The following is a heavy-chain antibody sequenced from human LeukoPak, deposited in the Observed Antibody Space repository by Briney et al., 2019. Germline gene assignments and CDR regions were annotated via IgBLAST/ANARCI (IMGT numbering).Heavy chain of an antibody. CDR3: ARDAGEGMATIMDY. CDR1: GYTFTSYG. V-gene: IGHV1-18*01. D-gene: IGHD5-24*01. CDR2: ISAYNGNT. J-gene: IGHJ4*02. Sequence: GASVKVSCKASGYTFTSYGISWVRQAPGQGLEWMGWISAYNGNTNYAQKLQGRVTMTRDMSTSTVYMELSSLRSEDTAVYYCARDAGEGMATIMDYWGQGTLVTVSS.